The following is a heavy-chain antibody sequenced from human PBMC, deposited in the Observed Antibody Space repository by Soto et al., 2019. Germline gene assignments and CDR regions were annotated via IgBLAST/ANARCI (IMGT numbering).Heavy chain of an antibody. D-gene: IGHD3-3*01. CDR2: IRGSTYGGTT. V-gene: IGHV3-49*03. Sequence: GWSLRLSCTFSGFASADYDYDLTWCRQSPGKGLQWLGFIRGSTYGGTTEYDASVKGRFTISRDDSKGITYLQMNSLKTEDTAVYYCSRDGDFYGLDVWGQGTTVPVSS. CDR1: GFASADYD. J-gene: IGHJ6*01. CDR3: SRDGDFYGLDV.